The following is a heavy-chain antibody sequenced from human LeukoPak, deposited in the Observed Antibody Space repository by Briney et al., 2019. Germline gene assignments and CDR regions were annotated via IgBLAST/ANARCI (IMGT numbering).Heavy chain of an antibody. Sequence: PSETLSLTCSVSGDSSSSFYWSWIRQAAGKGLEWIGRIHGSGYTSYNPSLESRVSISVDTSKNQFSLKLSSVTAADTAVYYCARGSYYFDYWGQGTLVTVSS. J-gene: IGHJ4*02. V-gene: IGHV4-4*07. D-gene: IGHD2-21*01. CDR3: ARGSYYFDY. CDR1: GDSSSSFY. CDR2: IHGSGYT.